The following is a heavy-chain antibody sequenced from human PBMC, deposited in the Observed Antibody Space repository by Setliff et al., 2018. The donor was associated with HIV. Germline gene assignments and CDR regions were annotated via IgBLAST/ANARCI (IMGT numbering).Heavy chain of an antibody. J-gene: IGHJ4*02. Sequence: SETLSLTCAVYGGSFSGYYWSWIRQPPGKGLEWIGEINHSGSTNYNPSLKSRVTISVDTSKNQFSLKLSSVTAADTAVYYCTRGRCSGGSCYSARYYFDYWGQGTLVTVSS. CDR1: GGSFSGYY. CDR3: TRGRCSGGSCYSARYYFDY. D-gene: IGHD2-15*01. V-gene: IGHV4-34*01. CDR2: INHSGST.